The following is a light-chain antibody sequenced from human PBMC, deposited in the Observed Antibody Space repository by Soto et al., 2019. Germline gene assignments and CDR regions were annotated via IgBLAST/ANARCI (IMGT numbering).Light chain of an antibody. CDR3: QQYSTSSRT. Sequence: DIQMTQSPSTLSASVRDRVTITCRASQTVSTWLAWYQQKPGKAPKVMIYDASSLENGVPPRFSGSGSGTEFTLTISSLQPDDFATYYRQQYSTSSRTFGQGTKVEIK. V-gene: IGKV1-5*01. CDR1: QTVSTW. CDR2: DAS. J-gene: IGKJ1*01.